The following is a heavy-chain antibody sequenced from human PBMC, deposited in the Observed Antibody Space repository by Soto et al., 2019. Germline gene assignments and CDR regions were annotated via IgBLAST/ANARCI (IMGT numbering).Heavy chain of an antibody. V-gene: IGHV1-8*01. J-gene: IGHJ6*02. D-gene: IGHD3-3*01. Sequence: ASVKVSCKASGYTFTSYDINWVRQATGQGLEWMGWMNPNSGNTGYAQKFQGRVTMTRNTSISTAYMELSSLRSEDTAVYYCARVMEGAYDFWSGYYIGYYYYGMDVWGQGTTVTVYS. CDR1: GYTFTSYD. CDR2: MNPNSGNT. CDR3: ARVMEGAYDFWSGYYIGYYYYGMDV.